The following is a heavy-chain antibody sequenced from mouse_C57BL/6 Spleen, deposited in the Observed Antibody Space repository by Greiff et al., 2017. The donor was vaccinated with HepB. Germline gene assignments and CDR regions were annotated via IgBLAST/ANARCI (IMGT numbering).Heavy chain of an antibody. Sequence: EVMLVESEGGLVQPGSSMKLSCTASGFTFSDYYMAWVRQVPEKGLEWVANINYDGSSTYYLDSLKSRFIISRDNAKNILYLQMSSLKSEDTATYYCARDRGWEGLYYAMDYWGQGTSVTVSS. CDR2: INYDGSST. V-gene: IGHV5-16*01. CDR1: GFTFSDYY. CDR3: ARDRGWEGLYYAMDY. D-gene: IGHD3-3*01. J-gene: IGHJ4*01.